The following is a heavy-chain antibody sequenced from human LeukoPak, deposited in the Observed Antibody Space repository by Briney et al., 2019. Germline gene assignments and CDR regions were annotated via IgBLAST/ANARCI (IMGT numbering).Heavy chain of an antibody. J-gene: IGHJ4*02. CDR1: GYTFTSYY. D-gene: IGHD1-1*01. CDR2: IIPIFGTA. Sequence: ASVTVSCKASGYTFTSYYMHWVRQAPGQGLEWMGGIIPIFGTANYAQKFQGRVTITADESTSTAYMELSSLRSEDTAVYYCAREGPVPTLFDYWGQGTLVTVSS. CDR3: AREGPVPTLFDY. V-gene: IGHV1-69*13.